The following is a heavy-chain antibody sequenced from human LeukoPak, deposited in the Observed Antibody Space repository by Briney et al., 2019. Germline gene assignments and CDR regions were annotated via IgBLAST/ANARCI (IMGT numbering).Heavy chain of an antibody. J-gene: IGHJ6*02. Sequence: GGSLRPSCAASGFTFSSYAMHWVRQAPGKGLEWVAVISYDGSNKYYADSVKGRFTISRDNSKNTLYLQMNSLRAEDTAVYYCARDGWFGMDVWGQGTTVTVSS. D-gene: IGHD6-19*01. V-gene: IGHV3-30-3*01. CDR2: ISYDGSNK. CDR3: ARDGWFGMDV. CDR1: GFTFSSYA.